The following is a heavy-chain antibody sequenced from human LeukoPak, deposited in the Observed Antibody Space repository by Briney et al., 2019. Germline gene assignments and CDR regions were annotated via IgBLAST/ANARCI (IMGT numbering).Heavy chain of an antibody. CDR1: GFTFSGHW. J-gene: IGHJ4*02. V-gene: IGHV3-7*01. CDR3: TRDLSSSWYNFGY. CDR2: INQGGSDK. Sequence: GGSLRLSCAASGFTFSGHWMSWVRQAPGKGLEWVANINQGGSDKYYVDSVKGRFTISRDNANNLLYLQMNSLRGEDTAVYYCTRDLSSSWYNFGYWGQGTLVTVSS. D-gene: IGHD6-13*01.